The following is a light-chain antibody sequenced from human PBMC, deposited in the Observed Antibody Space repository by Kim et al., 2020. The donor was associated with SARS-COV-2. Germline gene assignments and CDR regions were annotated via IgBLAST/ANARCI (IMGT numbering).Light chain of an antibody. V-gene: IGKV1-27*01. CDR2: AAS. CDR3: QKCDSAPWT. CDR1: NDISNY. Sequence: GDRVTITCRASNDISNYLAWFQLKPGKAPQLLIYAASALQPGVPSRFSGSGSGTDFTLTVTSLQPEDVATYYCQKCDSAPWTFGQGTKVDIK. J-gene: IGKJ1*01.